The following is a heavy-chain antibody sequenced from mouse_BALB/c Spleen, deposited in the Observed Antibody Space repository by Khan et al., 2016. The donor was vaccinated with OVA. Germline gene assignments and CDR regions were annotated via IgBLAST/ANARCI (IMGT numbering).Heavy chain of an antibody. CDR1: GFSLTSYG. Sequence: VELVESGPGLVAPSQSLSITCTVSGFSLTSYGVHWVRQPPGKGLEWLGVIWAAGSTNYNSDLMSKLSISKDNYKSQAFLKMKSLQTDDTAMYCCAGSEDIWGQGTTLTVSS. CDR3: AGSEDI. CDR2: IWAAGST. J-gene: IGHJ2*01. D-gene: IGHD1-3*01. V-gene: IGHV2-9*02.